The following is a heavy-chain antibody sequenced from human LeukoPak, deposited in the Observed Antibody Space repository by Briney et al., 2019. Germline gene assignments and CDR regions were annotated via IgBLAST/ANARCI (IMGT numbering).Heavy chain of an antibody. CDR1: GFTFSNYN. J-gene: IGHJ4*02. Sequence: GGCLRLSCAASGFTFSNYNMNWVRQAPGKGLEWVSSISSSISYIYYADSVKGRFTISRDNTKNSLYLQMNSLRAEDTAVYYCARDSPYVTAGYWGQGTLVTVSP. V-gene: IGHV3-21*01. CDR3: ARDSPYVTAGY. D-gene: IGHD2-8*02. CDR2: ISSSISYI.